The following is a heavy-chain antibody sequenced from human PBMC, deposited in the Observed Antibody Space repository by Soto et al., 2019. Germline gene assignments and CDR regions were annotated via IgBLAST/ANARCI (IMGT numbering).Heavy chain of an antibody. V-gene: IGHV1-18*01. CDR1: GYTFTSYG. J-gene: IGHJ5*02. Sequence: ASVKVSCKASGYTFTSYGISWVRQAPGQGLEWMGWISAYNGNTNYAQKLQGRVTMTTDTSTSTAYMELRSLRSDDTAVYYCARRSVIPAAMDDNRFEPWGQGTLVTVSS. CDR2: ISAYNGNT. CDR3: ARRSVIPAAMDDNRFEP. D-gene: IGHD2-2*01.